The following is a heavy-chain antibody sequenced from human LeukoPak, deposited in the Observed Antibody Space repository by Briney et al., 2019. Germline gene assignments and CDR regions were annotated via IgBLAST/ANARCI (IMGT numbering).Heavy chain of an antibody. CDR3: ARSIVVVPAAIPGRRYYYYYMDV. J-gene: IGHJ6*03. V-gene: IGHV4-31*03. Sequence: SSETLSLTCTVSGGSISSGGYYWSWIRQHPGKGLERIGYIYYSGSTYYNPSLKSRVTISVDTSKNQFSLKLSSVIAADTAVYYCARSIVVVPAAIPGRRYYYYYMDVWGKGTTVTVSS. CDR2: IYYSGST. D-gene: IGHD2-2*02. CDR1: GGSISSGGYY.